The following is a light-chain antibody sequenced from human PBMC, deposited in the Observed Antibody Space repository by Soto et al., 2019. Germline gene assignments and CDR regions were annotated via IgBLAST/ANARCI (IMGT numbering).Light chain of an antibody. Sequence: EIVLKKSPATLSLSPGERVTLSCRASQSVSNSLAWYQQKPGQPPRLLIYDVSNRATGIPARFSGSGSGTDFTLTITSLEPEDFAVHFCHQRSNLLRVRFCQVARLAIK. CDR3: HQRSNLLRVR. CDR2: DVS. V-gene: IGKV3-11*01. CDR1: QSVSNS. J-gene: IGKJ5*01.